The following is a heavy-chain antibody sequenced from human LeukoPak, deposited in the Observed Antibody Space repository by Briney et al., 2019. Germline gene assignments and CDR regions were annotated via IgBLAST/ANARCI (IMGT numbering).Heavy chain of an antibody. CDR1: GDSITRHY. V-gene: IGHV4-59*11. Sequence: SETLCLTCTASGDSITRHYWNWIRQSPGKALEWIGYIHYTGSTNTNPSLRSRVTISVYTSNSQFSLKLNPVTAADTAVYSCARSGDSPSFDSWGQGTLVTVSS. J-gene: IGHJ4*02. CDR3: ARSGDSPSFDS. CDR2: IHYTGST. D-gene: IGHD4-17*01.